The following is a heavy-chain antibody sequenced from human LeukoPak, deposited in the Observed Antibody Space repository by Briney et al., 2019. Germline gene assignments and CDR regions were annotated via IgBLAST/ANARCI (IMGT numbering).Heavy chain of an antibody. D-gene: IGHD3-22*01. V-gene: IGHV4-34*01. Sequence: SETLSLTCAVYGGSFSGYYWSWIRQPPGKGLEWIGEINHSGSTNYNPSLKSRVTISVDTSKNQFSLKLSSVTAADTAVYYCASASPPYYYDSNGYYYGPFDYWGQGTLVTVSS. CDR1: GGSFSGYY. J-gene: IGHJ4*02. CDR3: ASASPPYYYDSNGYYYGPFDY. CDR2: INHSGST.